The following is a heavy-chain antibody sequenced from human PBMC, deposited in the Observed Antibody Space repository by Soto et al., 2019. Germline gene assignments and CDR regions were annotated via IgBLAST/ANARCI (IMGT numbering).Heavy chain of an antibody. J-gene: IGHJ5*02. V-gene: IGHV3-33*01. Sequence: PGGSLRLSCAASGFTFSSYGMHWVRQAPGKGLEWVAVIWYDGSNKYYADSVKGRFTISRDNSKSTLYLQMNSLRAEDTAVYYCARVMRTCTNGVCYRRNWFDPWGQGTLVTVSS. D-gene: IGHD2-8*01. CDR3: ARVMRTCTNGVCYRRNWFDP. CDR1: GFTFSSYG. CDR2: IWYDGSNK.